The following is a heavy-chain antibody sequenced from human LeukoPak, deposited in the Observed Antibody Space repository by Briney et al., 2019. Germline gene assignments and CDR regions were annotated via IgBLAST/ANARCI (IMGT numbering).Heavy chain of an antibody. D-gene: IGHD3-10*01. CDR3: ASENYGSGSYEDY. CDR1: GFTFSSYW. J-gene: IGHJ4*02. V-gene: IGHV3-21*01. CDR2: ISSSSSYI. Sequence: GGSLRLSCVASGFTFSSYWMYWVRQDPGKGLVWVSSISSSSSYIYYADSVKGRFTISRDNAKNSLYLQMNSLRAEDTAVYYCASENYGSGSYEDYWGQGTLVTVSS.